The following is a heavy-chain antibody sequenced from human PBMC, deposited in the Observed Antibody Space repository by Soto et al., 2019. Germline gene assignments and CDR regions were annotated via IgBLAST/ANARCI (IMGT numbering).Heavy chain of an antibody. J-gene: IGHJ6*02. V-gene: IGHV4-4*07. CDR1: GADINTYS. CDR2: IYTSASI. Sequence: LSLTCSVSGADINTYSWTWIRQPAGKGLEWIGRIYTSASINYNPSLKGRVTLSVDTSTNQVSLRLASVTAADTAIYYCARDREAGYNFYYGMDVWGQGTTVTVS. CDR3: ARDREAGYNFYYGMDV. D-gene: IGHD6-19*01.